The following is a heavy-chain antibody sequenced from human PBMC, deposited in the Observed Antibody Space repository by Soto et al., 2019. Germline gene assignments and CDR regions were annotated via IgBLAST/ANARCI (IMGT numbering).Heavy chain of an antibody. Sequence: SETLSLTCTVSGGSVSSGSYYWSWIRQPPGKGLEWIGYIYYSGSTNYNPSLKSRVTISVDTSKNQFSLKLSSVTAADTAVYYCARECGPPELAAAGFNWFDPWGQGTLVTVSS. V-gene: IGHV4-61*01. D-gene: IGHD6-13*01. J-gene: IGHJ5*02. CDR2: IYYSGST. CDR3: ARECGPPELAAAGFNWFDP. CDR1: GGSVSSGSYY.